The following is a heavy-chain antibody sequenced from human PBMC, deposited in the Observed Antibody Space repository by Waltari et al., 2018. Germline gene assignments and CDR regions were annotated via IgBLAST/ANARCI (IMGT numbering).Heavy chain of an antibody. CDR2: IYHSGST. CDR3: ARGYTAMVGLGYFDY. Sequence: QVQLQESGPGLVKPSETLSLTCAVSGYSISSGYYWGWIRQPPGKGLEWIGSIYHSGSTYYNPSLKSRVTISVDTSKNQFSRKLSSVTAADTAVYYCARGYTAMVGLGYFDYWGQGTLVTVSS. D-gene: IGHD5-18*01. CDR1: GYSISSGYY. J-gene: IGHJ4*02. V-gene: IGHV4-38-2*01.